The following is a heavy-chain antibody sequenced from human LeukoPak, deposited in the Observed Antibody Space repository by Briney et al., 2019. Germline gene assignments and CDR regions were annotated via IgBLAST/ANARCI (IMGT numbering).Heavy chain of an antibody. CDR1: GFTFSTYW. D-gene: IGHD5-12*01. Sequence: GGSLRLSCAPSGFTFSTYWMNWVRQAPGKGLEWVANIKQDGRDTYYVDSVKGRFTISKDNAKNTLYLQMNSLRAEDTAVYYCEGHIDWKFDYWGQGTLVTVSS. CDR3: EGHIDWKFDY. CDR2: IKQDGRDT. J-gene: IGHJ4*02. V-gene: IGHV3-7*01.